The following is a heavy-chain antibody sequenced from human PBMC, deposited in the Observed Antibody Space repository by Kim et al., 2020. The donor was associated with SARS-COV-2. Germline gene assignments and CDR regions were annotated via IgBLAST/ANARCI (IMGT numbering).Heavy chain of an antibody. J-gene: IGHJ4*02. D-gene: IGHD3-22*01. V-gene: IGHV3-23*01. CDR2: ISGSGGST. CDR1: GFTFSSYA. Sequence: GGSLRLSCAASGFTFSSYAMSWVRQAPGKGLEWVSAISGSGGSTYYADSVKGRFTISRDNYKNTLYLQMNSLRAEDTAVYYCAKDPLFYDSSGYYLRYFDYWGQGTLVTVSS. CDR3: AKDPLFYDSSGYYLRYFDY.